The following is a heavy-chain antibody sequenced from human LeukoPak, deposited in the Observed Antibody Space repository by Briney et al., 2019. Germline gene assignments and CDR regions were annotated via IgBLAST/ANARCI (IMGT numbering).Heavy chain of an antibody. CDR3: ARGPPRQPGIAVAGPDAFDI. J-gene: IGHJ3*02. V-gene: IGHV1-18*01. CDR2: ISAYKGNT. Sequence: AAVKVSCKASGYTFTSYGISWERQAPGQGLEWMGWISAYKGNTNYAQKLQGRVTMTTDTSTSTAYMELRSLRSDDTAVYYCARGPPRQPGIAVAGPDAFDIWGQGTMVTVSS. D-gene: IGHD6-19*01. CDR1: GYTFTSYG.